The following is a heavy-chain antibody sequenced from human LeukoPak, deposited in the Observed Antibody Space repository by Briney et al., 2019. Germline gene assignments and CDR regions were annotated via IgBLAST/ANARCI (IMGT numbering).Heavy chain of an antibody. CDR2: TYYRSKWYN. V-gene: IGHV6-1*01. D-gene: IGHD6-19*01. Sequence: SQTLSLTCAISGDSVSSNSAAWNWIRQSPSRGLEWLGRTYYRSKWYNDYAVPVKSRITINPDTSKNQFSLQLNSVTPEDTAVYYCAREAFIAVAGIHYYYGMDVWGKGTTVTVSS. J-gene: IGHJ6*04. CDR1: GDSVSSNSAA. CDR3: AREAFIAVAGIHYYYGMDV.